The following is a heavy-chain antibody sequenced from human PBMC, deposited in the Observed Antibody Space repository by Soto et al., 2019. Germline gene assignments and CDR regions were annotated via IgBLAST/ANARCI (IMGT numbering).Heavy chain of an antibody. CDR3: ARDGGSGSPASFDY. V-gene: IGHV1-3*01. CDR1: GYTFTSYA. Sequence: ASVKVSCKASGYTFTSYAMHWVRQAPGQRLEWMGWINAVNGNTKYSQKFQGRVTITRDTSASTAYMELSSLRSEDTAVYYCARDGGSGSPASFDYWGQGTLVTVSS. J-gene: IGHJ4*02. D-gene: IGHD3-10*01. CDR2: INAVNGNT.